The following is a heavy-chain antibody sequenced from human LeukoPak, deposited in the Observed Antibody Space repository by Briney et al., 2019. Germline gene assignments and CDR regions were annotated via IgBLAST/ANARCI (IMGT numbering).Heavy chain of an antibody. CDR2: INHSRST. CDR1: GGSFSGYY. J-gene: IGHJ6*02. CDR3: ARDDFEYSVHYGMDV. D-gene: IGHD3/OR15-3a*01. Sequence: SETLSLTCAVYGGSFSGYYWSWIRQPPGKGLEWIGEINHSRSTNYNPSLKSRVTISVDTSKNQISLRLRSVTAADTAVYYCARDDFEYSVHYGMDVWGQGTTVTVSS. V-gene: IGHV4-34*01.